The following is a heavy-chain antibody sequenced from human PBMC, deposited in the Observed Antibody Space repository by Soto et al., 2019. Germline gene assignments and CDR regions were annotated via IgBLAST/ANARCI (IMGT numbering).Heavy chain of an antibody. Sequence: EVQLVESGGGLVQPGGSLRLSCAASGFPFSSYWMSWVRQAPGKGPEWVATIKQDGTETYYLDSVKGRFTISRDNAKTSLYLQMNSLRAEDTAVYYCASYSYVSGSRSFDYWGQGTLVTVSS. CDR2: IKQDGTET. CDR1: GFPFSSYW. V-gene: IGHV3-7*05. CDR3: ASYSYVSGSRSFDY. D-gene: IGHD3-10*01. J-gene: IGHJ4*02.